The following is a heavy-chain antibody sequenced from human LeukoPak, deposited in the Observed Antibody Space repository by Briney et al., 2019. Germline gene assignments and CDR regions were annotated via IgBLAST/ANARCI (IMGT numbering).Heavy chain of an antibody. V-gene: IGHV3-33*01. J-gene: IGHJ6*02. CDR2: IWYDGSNK. Sequence: GGSLRLSCAASGFTFSSYGMHWVRQAPDKGLEWVAVIWYDGSNKYYADSVKGRFTISRDNSKNTLYLQMNSLRAEDTAVYYCARESGYSGYDVYYYGMDVWGQGTTVTVSS. D-gene: IGHD5-12*01. CDR1: GFTFSSYG. CDR3: ARESGYSGYDVYYYGMDV.